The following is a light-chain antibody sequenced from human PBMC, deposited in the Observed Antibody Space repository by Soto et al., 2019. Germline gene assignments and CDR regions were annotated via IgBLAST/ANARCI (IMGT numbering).Light chain of an antibody. CDR3: QQYDNWPIT. Sequence: EIVLMQSPGTLSLSPGERATLSCRASQTLRRTYIAWYQQKPGQAPRVLIYGASSRSTAIPDRFSGSGSGTDFTLTISSLRSEDFAVYYCQQYDNWPITFGQGTRLEIK. CDR2: GAS. CDR1: QTLRRTY. V-gene: IGKV3-20*01. J-gene: IGKJ5*01.